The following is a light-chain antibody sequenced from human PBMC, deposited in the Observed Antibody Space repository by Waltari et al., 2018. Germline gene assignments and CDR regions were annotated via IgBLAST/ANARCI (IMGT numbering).Light chain of an antibody. J-gene: IGKJ2*01. V-gene: IGKV4-1*01. CDR1: RSVLDTSKNKHF. Sequence: DIVMTQSPDSLAVSLGGRATINCKSSRSVLDTSKNKHFLAWYQLKPGQSPKLLIYWASTRESGVPDRFSASVSGTDFTLTISSLQAEDVAIYSCQQYYAAPYTFGQGTKVEIK. CDR3: QQYYAAPYT. CDR2: WAS.